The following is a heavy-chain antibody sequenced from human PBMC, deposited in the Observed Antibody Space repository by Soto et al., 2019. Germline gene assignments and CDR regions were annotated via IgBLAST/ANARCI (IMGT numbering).Heavy chain of an antibody. J-gene: IGHJ6*02. Sequence: SGPTLVNPTQTLTLTCTFSGFSLSTSGMCVSWIRQHPGKALEWLARIDWDDDKYYSTSLKTRLTISKDTSKNQVVLTMTNMDPVDTATYYCARSSPTLNYYYGMDVWGQGTTVTVSS. CDR1: GFSLSTSGMC. CDR2: IDWDDDK. CDR3: ARSSPTLNYYYGMDV. V-gene: IGHV2-70*11. D-gene: IGHD3-9*01.